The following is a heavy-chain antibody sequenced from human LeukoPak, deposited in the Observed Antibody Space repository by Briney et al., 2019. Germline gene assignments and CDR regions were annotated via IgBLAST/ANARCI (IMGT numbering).Heavy chain of an antibody. J-gene: IGHJ1*01. Sequence: PGRSLRLSCAASGFTFSSYAMHWVRQAPGKGLEWVAVISYDGSNKYYADSVKGRFTISRDNSKNTLYLQMNSLRAEDTAVYYCAGPAPYYDFWSGYYQYFQHWGQGTLVTVSS. D-gene: IGHD3-3*01. V-gene: IGHV3-30-3*01. CDR2: ISYDGSNK. CDR1: GFTFSSYA. CDR3: AGPAPYYDFWSGYYQYFQH.